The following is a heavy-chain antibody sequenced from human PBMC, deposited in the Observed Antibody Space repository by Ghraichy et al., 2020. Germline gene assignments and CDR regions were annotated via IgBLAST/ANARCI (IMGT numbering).Heavy chain of an antibody. CDR1: GFTFSSYW. CDR3: ARAQYGDYESYYYGMDV. D-gene: IGHD4-17*01. V-gene: IGHV3-74*01. J-gene: IGHJ6*02. CDR2: INSDGSST. Sequence: GGSLRLSCAASGFTFSSYWMHWVRQAPGKGLVWVSRINSDGSSTSYADSVKGRFTISRDNAKNTLYLQMNSLRAEDTAVYYCARAQYGDYESYYYGMDVCGQGTTVTVSS.